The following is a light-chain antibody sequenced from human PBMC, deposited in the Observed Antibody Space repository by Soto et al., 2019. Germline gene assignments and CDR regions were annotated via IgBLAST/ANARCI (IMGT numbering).Light chain of an antibody. CDR1: QSITRN. J-gene: IGKJ1*01. CDR2: GAS. V-gene: IGKV3-15*01. CDR3: QQYNNWPMWT. Sequence: EIVMTQSPATLSVSPGERATLSCRASQSITRNLAWYQQSPGQAPRPLIYGASTRATGIPARFSGSGSGTEFTLTINSLQPEDFAVYYCQQYNNWPMWTFGQGTKVDIK.